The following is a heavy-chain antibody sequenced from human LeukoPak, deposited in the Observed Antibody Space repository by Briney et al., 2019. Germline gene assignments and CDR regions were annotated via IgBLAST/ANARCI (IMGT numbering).Heavy chain of an antibody. J-gene: IGHJ4*02. D-gene: IGHD5-18*01. CDR1: GESFTDYQ. CDR3: ARLGEPDTAMAFDY. V-gene: IGHV4-34*01. Sequence: SETLSLTCVVYGESFTDYQWSWIRQPPGMGLEWIGEIDHSGSTNYNPSLKSRVTISVDTSKNQFSLKLSSVTAADTAVYYCARLGEPDTAMAFDYWGQGTLVTVSS. CDR2: IDHSGST.